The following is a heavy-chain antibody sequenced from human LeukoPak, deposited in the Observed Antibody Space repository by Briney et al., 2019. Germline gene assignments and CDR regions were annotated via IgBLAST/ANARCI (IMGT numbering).Heavy chain of an antibody. J-gene: IGHJ4*02. V-gene: IGHV3-66*01. CDR3: VRDSYYYGSGSYPGDY. CDR2: IYAGGRT. Sequence: GRSLRLSCTASGFTFSSYAMHWVRQAPGKGPEWVSVIYAGGRTAYADSVKGRFIISRDNPQNTLYLQMSSLRVEDTAVYHCVRDSYYYGSGSYPGDYWGQGTLVSVSS. CDR1: GFTFSSYA. D-gene: IGHD3-10*01.